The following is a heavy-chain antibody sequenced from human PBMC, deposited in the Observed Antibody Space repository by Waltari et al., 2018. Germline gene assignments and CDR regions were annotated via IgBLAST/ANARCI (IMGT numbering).Heavy chain of an antibody. CDR1: PGSIRSFY. CDR3: ARTAPPYSNAAYGGWSDP. J-gene: IGHJ5*02. D-gene: IGHD4-4*01. V-gene: IGHV4-59*08. CDR2: IYHSGIT. Sequence: QVQLQESGPGLVKPSETLSLTCTVSPGSIRSFYWSWIRLPPGKGLEWIGYIYHSGITSYNPSLKSRVTIGVDTSKNQFYRKMRSVTAADTAVYYCARTAPPYSNAAYGGWSDPWGQGTLVTVSS.